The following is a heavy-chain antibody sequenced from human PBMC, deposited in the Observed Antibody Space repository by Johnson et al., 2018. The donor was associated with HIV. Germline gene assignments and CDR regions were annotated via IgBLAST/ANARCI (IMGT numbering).Heavy chain of an antibody. Sequence: VQLVESGGSVVRPGGSLRLSCAASGFTFDDYAMHWVRQAPGKGLEWVSGLSWNSISIRYADSVKGRFTISIDNAKNSLYLQMNSLRVEDTALYYCAKDRELLELSHAFDSWGQGTMVTVSS. J-gene: IGHJ3*02. D-gene: IGHD1-7*01. V-gene: IGHV3-9*01. CDR2: LSWNSISI. CDR1: GFTFDDYA. CDR3: AKDRELLELSHAFDS.